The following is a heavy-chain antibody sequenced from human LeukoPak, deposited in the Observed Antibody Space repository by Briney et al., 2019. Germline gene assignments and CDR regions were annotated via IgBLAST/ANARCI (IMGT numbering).Heavy chain of an antibody. CDR3: ASRYCSGGSCNLGAFDI. Sequence: ASVKVSCKASGGTFSSYAISWVRQAPGQGLEWMGRIIPILGIANYAQKFQGRVTITADKSTSTAYMELSSLRSEDTAVYYCASRYCSGGSCNLGAFDIWGQGTMVTVSS. V-gene: IGHV1-69*04. CDR2: IIPILGIA. CDR1: GGTFSSYA. J-gene: IGHJ3*02. D-gene: IGHD2-15*01.